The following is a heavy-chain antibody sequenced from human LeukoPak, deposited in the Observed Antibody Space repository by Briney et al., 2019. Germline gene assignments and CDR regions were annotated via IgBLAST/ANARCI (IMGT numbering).Heavy chain of an antibody. J-gene: IGHJ2*01. V-gene: IGHV4-39*01. CDR3: ARPGGYCSGGSCYSTWYFDL. CDR2: IYYSGST. D-gene: IGHD2-15*01. Sequence: SETLSLTCTVSGGSISSSSYYWGWIRQPPGKGLEWIGSIYYSGSTYYNPSLKSRVTISVDTSKNQLSLKLSSVTAADTAVYYCARPGGYCSGGSCYSTWYFDLWGRGTLVTVSS. CDR1: GGSISSSSYY.